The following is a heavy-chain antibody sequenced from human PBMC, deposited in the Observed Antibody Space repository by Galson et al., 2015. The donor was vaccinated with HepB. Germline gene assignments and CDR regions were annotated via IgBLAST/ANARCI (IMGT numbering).Heavy chain of an antibody. Sequence: QSGAEVKKPGESLKTSCKGSGYSFTSYWIGWVRQMPGKGLEWMGIIYPGDSDTRYSPSFQGQVTISADKSISTAYLQWSSLKASDTAMYYCARRGGDFWSGYYPRGMDVWGQGTTVTVSS. CDR3: ARRGGDFWSGYYPRGMDV. CDR1: GYSFTSYW. V-gene: IGHV5-51*01. J-gene: IGHJ6*02. CDR2: IYPGDSDT. D-gene: IGHD3-3*01.